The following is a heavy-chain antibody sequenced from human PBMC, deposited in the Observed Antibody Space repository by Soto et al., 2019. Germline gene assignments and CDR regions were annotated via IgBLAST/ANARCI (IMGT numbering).Heavy chain of an antibody. V-gene: IGHV4-34*01. CDR1: GGSFSDYY. D-gene: IGHD3-3*01. CDR3: ARARKGSGSDYYYHYGMDV. Sequence: ETLSLTCSVYGGSFSDYYWSWIRQPPGKGLEWIGEINNSGSTNYNPSLKSRVTISVHTSKNQFSLKLSSVTAADTAVYYCARARKGSGSDYYYHYGMDVWGKGTTVTVSS. J-gene: IGHJ6*04. CDR2: INNSGST.